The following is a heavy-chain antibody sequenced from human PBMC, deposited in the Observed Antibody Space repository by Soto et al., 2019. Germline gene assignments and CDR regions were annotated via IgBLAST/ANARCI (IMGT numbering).Heavy chain of an antibody. Sequence: GGSLRLSCAASGFTFSDYYMSWIRQAPGKGLEWVSYISSSGSTIYYADSVKGRFTISRDNAKNSLYLQMNSLRAEDTAVYYSARETSRYLDCSSNRPLDYWGQGTLVTVSS. D-gene: IGHD3-9*01. CDR1: GFTFSDYY. CDR2: ISSSGSTI. V-gene: IGHV3-11*01. CDR3: ARETSRYLDCSSNRPLDY. J-gene: IGHJ4*02.